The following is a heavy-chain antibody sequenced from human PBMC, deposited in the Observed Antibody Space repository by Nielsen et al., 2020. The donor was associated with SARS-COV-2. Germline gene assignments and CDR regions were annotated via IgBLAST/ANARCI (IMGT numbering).Heavy chain of an antibody. CDR1: GFTFDDYA. CDR2: ISWNSGSI. V-gene: IGHV3-9*01. CDR3: AAANNDY. J-gene: IGHJ4*02. D-gene: IGHD1/OR15-1a*01. Sequence: GGSLRLSCAASGFTFDDYAMHWVRQAPGKGLEWVSGISWNSGSIGYADSVKGRFTISRDNAKNSLYLQMNSLRAEDTALYYCAAANNDYWGQGTLVTVSS.